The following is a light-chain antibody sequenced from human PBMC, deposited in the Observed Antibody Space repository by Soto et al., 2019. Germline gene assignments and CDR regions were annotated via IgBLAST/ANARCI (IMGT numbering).Light chain of an antibody. Sequence: QSVLTQPASVSGSPGQSITISCTGASSDIIGYNYVSWYQQHPGKAPRLIIYEVSNRPSGVSNRFSGSKSGNTASLTISGLQAEDEADYYCSSYAGSYTWVFGGGTQLTVL. J-gene: IGLJ2*01. CDR2: EVS. CDR3: SSYAGSYTWV. CDR1: SSDIIGYNY. V-gene: IGLV2-14*01.